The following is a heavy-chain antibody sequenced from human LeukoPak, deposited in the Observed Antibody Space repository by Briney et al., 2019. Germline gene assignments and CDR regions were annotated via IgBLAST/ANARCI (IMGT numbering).Heavy chain of an antibody. CDR1: GFTFSSYG. J-gene: IGHJ4*02. D-gene: IGHD6-13*01. Sequence: QPGRSLRLSXAASGFTFSSYGMHWVRQAPGKGVEWVAVIWYDGSNKYYADSVKGRFTISRDNSKNTLYLQMNSLRAEDTAVYYCAKDRVPGIAAPGPFDYWGQGTLVTVSS. CDR2: IWYDGSNK. CDR3: AKDRVPGIAAPGPFDY. V-gene: IGHV3-33*06.